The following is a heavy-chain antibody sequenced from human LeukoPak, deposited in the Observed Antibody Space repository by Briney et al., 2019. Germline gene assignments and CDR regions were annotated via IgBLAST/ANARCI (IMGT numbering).Heavy chain of an antibody. J-gene: IGHJ5*02. V-gene: IGHV4-59*12. D-gene: IGHD2-15*01. CDR1: GGSISSYY. CDR3: VRAVYCSGGSCYRHNNWFDP. Sequence: TSETLSLTCTVSGGSISSYYWSWIRQPPGKGLEWIGYIYYSGSTNYNPSLKSRVTISVDRSKNQFSLKLSSVTAADTAVYYCVRAVYCSGGSCYRHNNWFDPWGQGTLVTVSS. CDR2: IYYSGST.